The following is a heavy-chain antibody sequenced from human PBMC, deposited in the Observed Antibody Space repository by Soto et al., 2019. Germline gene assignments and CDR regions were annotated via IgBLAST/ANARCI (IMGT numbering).Heavy chain of an antibody. Sequence: PGGSLRLSCAASGFTFSSYGMHWVRQAPGKGLEWVAVISYDGSNKYYADSVKGRFTISRDNSKNTLYLQMNSLRAEDTAVYYCAKDRPPFVLVPAVSHYWGQGTLVTVSS. CDR2: ISYDGSNK. CDR1: GFTFSSYG. J-gene: IGHJ4*02. V-gene: IGHV3-30*18. CDR3: AKDRPPFVLVPAVSHY. D-gene: IGHD2-2*01.